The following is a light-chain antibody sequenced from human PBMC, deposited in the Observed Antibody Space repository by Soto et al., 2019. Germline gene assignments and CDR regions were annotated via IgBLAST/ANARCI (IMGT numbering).Light chain of an antibody. J-gene: IGLJ2*01. CDR1: NIGSKS. Sequence: SYELTQPPSVSVAPGKTARITCGGNNIGSKSVHWYQQKPGQAPVLVIYFDSDRPSGIPERFSGSNSGNTATLTISGVEAGDEADYYCQVWDSLTDHVVFGGGTKLTVL. V-gene: IGLV3-21*04. CDR3: QVWDSLTDHVV. CDR2: FDS.